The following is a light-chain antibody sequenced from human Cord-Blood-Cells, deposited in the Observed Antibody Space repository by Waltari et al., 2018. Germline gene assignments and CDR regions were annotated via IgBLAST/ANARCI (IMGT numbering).Light chain of an antibody. CDR2: EVS. CDR1: SSDVGGYNY. V-gene: IGLV2-14*01. Sequence: QSALTQPASVSGSPGQSITISCTGTSSDVGGYNYVSWYQQHPVKAPKLMIYEVSNRPSGVSSRFSGSKSGNTASLTIAGLQAEAEAYYYCSSYTSSSTLVFGTGTKVTVL. J-gene: IGLJ1*01. CDR3: SSYTSSSTLV.